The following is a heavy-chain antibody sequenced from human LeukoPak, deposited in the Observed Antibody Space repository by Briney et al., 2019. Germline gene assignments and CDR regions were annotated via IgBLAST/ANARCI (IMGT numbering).Heavy chain of an antibody. D-gene: IGHD3-10*01. J-gene: IGHJ4*02. V-gene: IGHV3-48*04. CDR1: GFTFSSYG. Sequence: GGSLRLSCAASGFTFSSYGIHWVRQAPGKGLEWVSYINSSGSTIYYADSVKGRFTISRDNAKNSLYLQMNSLRAEDTAVYYCARDGGAAYGSGSYYKYDYWGQGTLVTVSS. CDR3: ARDGGAAYGSGSYYKYDY. CDR2: INSSGSTI.